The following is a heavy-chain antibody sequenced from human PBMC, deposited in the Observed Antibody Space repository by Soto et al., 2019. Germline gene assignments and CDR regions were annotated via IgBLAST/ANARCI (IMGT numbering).Heavy chain of an antibody. J-gene: IGHJ3*02. CDR2: ISAYNGNT. CDR1: GYTFTSYG. D-gene: IGHD6-13*01. V-gene: IGHV1-18*01. CDR3: ARVQPAPHSSSWYGAFDI. Sequence: ASVKVSCKASGYTFTSYGISWVRQAPGQGLEWMGWISAYNGNTNYAQKLQGRVTMTTDTSTSTPYMELRSLRSDDTAVYYCARVQPAPHSSSWYGAFDIWGQGTMVTVSS.